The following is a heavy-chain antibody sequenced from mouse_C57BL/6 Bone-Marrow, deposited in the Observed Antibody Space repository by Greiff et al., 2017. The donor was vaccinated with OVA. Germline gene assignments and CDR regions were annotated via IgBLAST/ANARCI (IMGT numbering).Heavy chain of an antibody. J-gene: IGHJ2*01. CDR2: ISYDGSN. V-gene: IGHV3-6*01. D-gene: IGHD1-1*01. CDR1: GYSITSGYY. CDR3: ARGDYYGLFDY. Sequence: EVHLVESGPGLVKPSQSLSLTCSVTGYSITSGYYWNWIRQFPGNKLEWMGYISYDGSNNYNPSLKNRISITRDTSKNQFFLKLNSVTTEDTATYYCARGDYYGLFDYWGQGTTLTVSS.